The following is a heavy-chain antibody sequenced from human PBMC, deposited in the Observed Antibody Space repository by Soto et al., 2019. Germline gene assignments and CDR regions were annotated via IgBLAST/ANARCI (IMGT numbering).Heavy chain of an antibody. CDR1: GFTFDEYG. J-gene: IGHJ4*02. D-gene: IGHD1-26*01. CDR2: INWNGANT. CDR3: ARDFEVGTYDH. V-gene: IGHV3-20*04. Sequence: EVHLVESGGTVVRPGGSLRLSCAASGFTFDEYGMTWVRQAPGKGLEWVSGINWNGANTQYADSVRGRFTISRDNAKNSLYLLMNGLRAEDTAFYYCARDFEVGTYDHWGQGTLVTVSS.